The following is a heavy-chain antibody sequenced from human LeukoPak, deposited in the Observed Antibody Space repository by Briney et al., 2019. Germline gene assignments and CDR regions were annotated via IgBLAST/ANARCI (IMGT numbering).Heavy chain of an antibody. CDR1: GFTFSNFW. D-gene: IGHD2-15*01. V-gene: IGHV3-74*01. CDR2: INGDGTTS. Sequence: GGSLRLSCSVSGFTFSNFWIDWVRQAPGKGLVWVSTINGDGTTSGGADSVKGRFTISRDNAKNTLYLQMNSLRAEDTAMYYCARNLGFYTFDSRGQGALVTVSS. J-gene: IGHJ4*02. CDR3: ARNLGFYTFDS.